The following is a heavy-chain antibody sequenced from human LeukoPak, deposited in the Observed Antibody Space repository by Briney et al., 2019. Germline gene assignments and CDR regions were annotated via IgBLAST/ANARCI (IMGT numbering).Heavy chain of an antibody. CDR1: GECFRGYY. CDR2: INHSGST. D-gene: IGHD3-10*01. Sequence: SETLSLTYAVYGECFRGYYWIWIRQPPGKGMDWIGEINHSGSTNYNPSLKSRVTISVDPSKNQFSLKLTSVTAADTAVYYCAREGSYSGSGSPPLDYWGQGTLVTVSS. CDR3: AREGSYSGSGSPPLDY. J-gene: IGHJ4*02. V-gene: IGHV4-34*01.